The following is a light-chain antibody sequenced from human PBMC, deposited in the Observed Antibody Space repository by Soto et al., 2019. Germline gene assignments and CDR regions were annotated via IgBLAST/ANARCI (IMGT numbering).Light chain of an antibody. CDR3: ISYTTSTTLLYV. CDR2: EVS. CDR1: SSDVAIYNY. J-gene: IGLJ1*01. Sequence: QSVLTQPASVSGSPGQSITISCTGTSSDVAIYNYVSWYQHHPGKAPKLMIYEVSNRPSGVSSRFSGSKSGNTASLTISGLQTEDEADYYCISYTTSTTLLYVFGTGTKLTVL. V-gene: IGLV2-14*01.